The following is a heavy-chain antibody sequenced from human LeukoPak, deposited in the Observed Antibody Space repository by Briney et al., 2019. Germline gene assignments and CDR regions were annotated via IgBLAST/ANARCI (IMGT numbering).Heavy chain of an antibody. CDR1: GDSISTYY. CDR3: ARLRWQLVGPYFDY. J-gene: IGHJ4*01. CDR2: IYSSGNT. D-gene: IGHD1-26*01. Sequence: PSETLSLTCSFSGDSISTYYWSWIRQSPGKGLEWIGHIYSSGNTDYNSSLKSRVTISVDTSKSQFSLRLSSVTATDTAVYYCARLRWQLVGPYFDYWGHGILVTVSS. V-gene: IGHV4-59*01.